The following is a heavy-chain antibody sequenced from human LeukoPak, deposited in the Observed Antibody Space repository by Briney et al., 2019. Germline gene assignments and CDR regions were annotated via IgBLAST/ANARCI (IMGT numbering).Heavy chain of an antibody. D-gene: IGHD1-26*01. CDR2: ISSSGST. CDR1: GYSISSGYY. J-gene: IGHJ3*01. V-gene: IGHV4-4*07. Sequence: SETLSLTCTVSGYSISSGYYGSWIRQPAGKGLEWIGRISSSGSTSYNPSLNSRVTMSVDTSKNQFSLRVNSVTAADTAVYYCARTVGWLDAFDLWGQGTMVTVSS. CDR3: ARTVGWLDAFDL.